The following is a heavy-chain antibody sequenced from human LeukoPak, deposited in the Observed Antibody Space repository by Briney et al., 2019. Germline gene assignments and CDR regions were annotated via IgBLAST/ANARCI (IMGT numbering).Heavy chain of an antibody. J-gene: IGHJ4*02. CDR2: IRYDGSNK. D-gene: IGHD3-9*01. CDR1: GFTFSIYG. V-gene: IGHV3-30*02. Sequence: GGSLRLSCAASGFTFSIYGMHWVRQAPGKGLEWVAFIRYDGSNKYYADSVKGRFTISRDNSKNTLYLQMNSLRAEDTAVYYCAKDRGYDILTGYSDYWGQGTLVTVSS. CDR3: AKDRGYDILTGYSDY.